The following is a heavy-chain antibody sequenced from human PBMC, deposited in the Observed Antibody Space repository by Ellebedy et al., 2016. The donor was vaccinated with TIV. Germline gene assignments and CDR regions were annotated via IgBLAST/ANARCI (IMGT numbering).Heavy chain of an antibody. CDR2: ISSSSSTI. D-gene: IGHD2-8*01. V-gene: IGHV3-48*01. Sequence: GESLKISXAAPGFTFSSYSMNWVRQAPGKGLEWVSYISSSSSTIYYADSVKGRFTISRDNSKNTLYLQMNSLRAEDTAVYYCARVSGKYYFDYWGQGTLVTVSS. J-gene: IGHJ4*02. CDR1: GFTFSSYS. CDR3: ARVSGKYYFDY.